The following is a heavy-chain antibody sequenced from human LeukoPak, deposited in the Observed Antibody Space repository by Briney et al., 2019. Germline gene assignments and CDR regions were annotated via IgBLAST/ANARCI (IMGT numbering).Heavy chain of an antibody. CDR2: IYHSGST. CDR3: ARGLNYYGSGSYYNWFDP. V-gene: IGHV4-30-2*01. Sequence: SETLSLTCAVSGGSISSGGYSWSWIRQPPGKGLEWIGYIYHSGSTNYNPSLKSRVTMSVDTSKNQFSLKLSSVTAADTAVYYCARGLNYYGSGSYYNWFDPWGQGTLVTVSS. D-gene: IGHD3-10*01. CDR1: GGSISSGGYS. J-gene: IGHJ5*02.